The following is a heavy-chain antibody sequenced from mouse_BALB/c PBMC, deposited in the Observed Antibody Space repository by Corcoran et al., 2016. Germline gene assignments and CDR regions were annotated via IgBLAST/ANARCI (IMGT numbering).Heavy chain of an antibody. CDR3: ARRRYDFDY. CDR2: IYPGSGNT. J-gene: IGHJ2*01. D-gene: IGHD2-14*01. Sequence: QVQLQQSGAELARPGASVKLSCKASGYTFTDYYINWVKQRTGQGLEWIGEIYPGSGNTYYNEKFKAKATLTADKSSSTAYMQLSSLTSEDSAVYFCARRRYDFDYWGQGTTLTVSS. V-gene: IGHV1-77*01. CDR1: GYTFTDYY.